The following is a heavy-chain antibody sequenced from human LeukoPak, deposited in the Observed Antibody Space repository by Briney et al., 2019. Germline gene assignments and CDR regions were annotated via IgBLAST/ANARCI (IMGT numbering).Heavy chain of an antibody. CDR3: AKDSGYDSSGYYYASYYFDY. CDR1: GDSVSRNSAA. CDR2: IYYRSKWYN. D-gene: IGHD3-22*01. J-gene: IGHJ4*02. Sequence: SKTLSLTWAIPGDSVSRNSAAWNWIRQSPSRGLEWLGRIYYRSKWYNDYAESVKSRISINPDTSKNQFSLQLNPVTPEDTAVYYCAKDSGYDSSGYYYASYYFDYWGQGTLVTVSS. V-gene: IGHV6-1*01.